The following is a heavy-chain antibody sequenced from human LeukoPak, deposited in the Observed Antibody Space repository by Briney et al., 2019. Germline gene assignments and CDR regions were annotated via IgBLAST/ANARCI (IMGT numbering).Heavy chain of an antibody. J-gene: IGHJ3*02. CDR1: GFTFSSYA. D-gene: IGHD1-20*01. V-gene: IGHV3-23*01. CDR2: ISGSGGST. Sequence: PGGSLRLSCAASGFTFSSYAMSWVRQAPGKGLEWVSAISGSGGSTHYADSVKGRFTISRDNSKNTLYLQMNSLRAEDTAVYYCAKGGGAYNWKTDAFDIWGQGTMVTVSS. CDR3: AKGGGAYNWKTDAFDI.